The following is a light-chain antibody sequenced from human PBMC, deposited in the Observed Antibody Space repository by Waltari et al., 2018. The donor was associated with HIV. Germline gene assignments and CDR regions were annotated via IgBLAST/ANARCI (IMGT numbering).Light chain of an antibody. CDR2: GAS. CDR1: QTSSSTY. Sequence: EIALTQSPGTLSLSPGERATLSCRASQTSSSTYLAWYQQKPGLAPRLLIYGASSRATGIPDRFSGSGYGTDFTLTISSLEPEDCAVYYCQQYIGSPRTFGQGTKVELK. V-gene: IGKV3-20*01. J-gene: IGKJ1*01. CDR3: QQYIGSPRT.